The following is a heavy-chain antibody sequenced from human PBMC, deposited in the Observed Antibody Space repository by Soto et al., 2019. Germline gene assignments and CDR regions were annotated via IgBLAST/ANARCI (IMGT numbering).Heavy chain of an antibody. CDR2: IIPIFGTA. V-gene: IGHV1-69*01. Sequence: QVQLVQSGAEVKKPGSSVKVSCKASGGTFSSYAISWVRQAPGQGLEWMGGIIPIFGTANYAQKFQGRVTITADESTSTAYMELSSLRSEDTAVYYCAREPALVRCSGGGCYRGAFDIWGQGTMVTVSS. CDR3: AREPALVRCSGGGCYRGAFDI. J-gene: IGHJ3*02. CDR1: GGTFSSYA. D-gene: IGHD2-15*01.